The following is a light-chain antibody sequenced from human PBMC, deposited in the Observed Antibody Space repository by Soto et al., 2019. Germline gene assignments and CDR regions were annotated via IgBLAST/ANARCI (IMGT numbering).Light chain of an antibody. V-gene: IGKV1-39*01. CDR1: QSISSY. Sequence: DIQMTQSPSSLSASVGDRVTITCRASQSISSYLNWYQQKPGKAPKLLIYAASVLQSGVPSRFSGSGSGTDFTLTISSLQPEDFATYYWQQSYSTPWTFGQGTKMEIK. CDR2: AAS. J-gene: IGKJ1*01. CDR3: QQSYSTPWT.